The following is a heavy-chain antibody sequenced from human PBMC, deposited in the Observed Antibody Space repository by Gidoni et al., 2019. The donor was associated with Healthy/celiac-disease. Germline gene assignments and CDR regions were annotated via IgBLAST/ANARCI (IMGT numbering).Heavy chain of an antibody. J-gene: IGHJ4*02. CDR1: GFTFSSSA. CDR3: ARDGLLGIAAAGLTPFDY. CDR2: ISYDGSNK. Sequence: QVQLVESGGGVVQPGRSLRLSCAASGFTFSSSAMHWVRQAPGKGLEWVAVISYDGSNKYYADSVKGRFTISRDNTKNTLYLQMNSLRAEDTAVYYCARDGLLGIAAAGLTPFDYWGQGTLVTVSS. V-gene: IGHV3-30-3*01. D-gene: IGHD6-13*01.